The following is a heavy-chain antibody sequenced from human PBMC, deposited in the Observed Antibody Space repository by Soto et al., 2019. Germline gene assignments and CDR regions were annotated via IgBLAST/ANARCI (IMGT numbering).Heavy chain of an antibody. J-gene: IGHJ3*02. CDR3: TSELYSYDSSGYLLAFDI. Sequence: PGGSLRLSCAASGFTFSGSAMHWVRQASGKGLEWVGRIRSKANSYATAYAASVKGRFTISRDDSKNTAYLQMNSLKTEDTAVYYCTSELYSYDSSGYLLAFDIWGQGTMVTVSS. CDR1: GFTFSGSA. V-gene: IGHV3-73*01. D-gene: IGHD3-22*01. CDR2: IRSKANSYAT.